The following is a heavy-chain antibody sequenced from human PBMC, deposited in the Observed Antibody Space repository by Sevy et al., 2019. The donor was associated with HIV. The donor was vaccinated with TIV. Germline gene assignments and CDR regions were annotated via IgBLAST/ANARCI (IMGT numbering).Heavy chain of an antibody. CDR3: ARAQRGILLSFDY. CDR1: GFTFSSYS. Sequence: GGSLRLSCAASGFTFSSYSMNWVRQAPGKGLEWVSSISSSSSYIYYADSVKGRFTISRDNAKNSRYLQMNSLRAEDTAVYYCARAQRGILLSFDYWGQGTLVTVSS. D-gene: IGHD2-21*01. V-gene: IGHV3-21*01. J-gene: IGHJ4*02. CDR2: ISSSSSYI.